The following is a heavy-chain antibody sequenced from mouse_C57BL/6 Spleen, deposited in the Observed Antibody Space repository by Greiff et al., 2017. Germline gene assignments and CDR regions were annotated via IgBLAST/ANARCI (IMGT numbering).Heavy chain of an antibody. CDR2: ISDGGSYT. V-gene: IGHV5-4*01. CDR1: GFTFSSYA. Sequence: EVQLVESGGGLVKPGGSLKLSCAASGFTFSSYAMPWVRQTPEKGLEWVATISDGGSYTYYPDNVKGRFTIARDNANNNPYLQMSHLKSEDTAMYYCASDGYDYDSSFAYWGQGTLVTVSA. D-gene: IGHD2-4*01. CDR3: ASDGYDYDSSFAY. J-gene: IGHJ3*01.